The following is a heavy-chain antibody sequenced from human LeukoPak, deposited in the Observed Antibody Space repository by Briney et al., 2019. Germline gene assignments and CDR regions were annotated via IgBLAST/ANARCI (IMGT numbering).Heavy chain of an antibody. CDR2: ISGSGDST. Sequence: GGSLRLSCAASGSTFSSYAMSWVRRAPGKGLEWVSSISGSGDSTYYADSVRGRFTISRDNSKNTLYLQMNSLRAEDTAVYYCAKDQGYCTSTSCPDYWGQGTLLTVSS. V-gene: IGHV3-23*01. J-gene: IGHJ4*02. CDR1: GSTFSSYA. D-gene: IGHD2-2*01. CDR3: AKDQGYCTSTSCPDY.